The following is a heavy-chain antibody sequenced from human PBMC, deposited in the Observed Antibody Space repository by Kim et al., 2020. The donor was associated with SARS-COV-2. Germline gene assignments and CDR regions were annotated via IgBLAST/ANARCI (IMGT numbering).Heavy chain of an antibody. CDR1: GGSISSYY. Sequence: SETLSLTCSVSGGSISSYYCCWSWLRPGKGLELIWFSYNSGTTSYNPSLKSRGTVSVDTANNQYSLMLTSVTAADTAAYYCASSRRVGYFFDHWV. D-gene: IGHD3-10*01. CDR2: SYNSGTT. J-gene: IGHJ4*01. CDR3: ASSRRVGYFFDH. V-gene: IGHV4-59*13.